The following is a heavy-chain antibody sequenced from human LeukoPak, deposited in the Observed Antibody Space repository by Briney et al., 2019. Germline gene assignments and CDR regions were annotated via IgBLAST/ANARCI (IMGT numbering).Heavy chain of an antibody. CDR3: ARYVRNSGTYFLDY. CDR1: YGSISSGY. J-gene: IGHJ4*02. CDR2: IYYSGST. V-gene: IGHV4-59*01. D-gene: IGHD1-26*01. Sequence: SETLSLTCTISYGSISSGYWSWSRQPPGNGLEWIGYIYYSGSTNYNPSLQSRVTMSVDTSKNQFSLKLSSVTAADTAVYYCARYVRNSGTYFLDYWGQGTLVTVSS.